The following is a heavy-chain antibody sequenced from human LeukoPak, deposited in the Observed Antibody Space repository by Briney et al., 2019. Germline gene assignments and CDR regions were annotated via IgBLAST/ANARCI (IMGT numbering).Heavy chain of an antibody. Sequence: GGSLRLSCAASGFTVSSNYMSWVRQAPGKGLEWVSVIYSGGSTYYADSVKGRFTVSRDNSKNTLYLQMNSLRAEDTAVYYCARGPRGYSSSCTFFDYWGQGTLVTVSP. J-gene: IGHJ4*02. CDR3: ARGPRGYSSSCTFFDY. CDR2: IYSGGST. V-gene: IGHV3-53*01. CDR1: GFTVSSNY. D-gene: IGHD6-13*01.